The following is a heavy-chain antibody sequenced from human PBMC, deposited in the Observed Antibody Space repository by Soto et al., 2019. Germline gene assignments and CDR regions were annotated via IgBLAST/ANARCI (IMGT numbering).Heavy chain of an antibody. CDR2: IYPGDSDT. CDR1: GYSFTSYW. D-gene: IGHD6-19*01. Sequence: PGESLKISCKGSGYSFTSYWIGWVRQMPGKGLEWMGIIYPGDSDTRYSPSFQGQVTISADKSISTAYLQMNSLRDEDTAVYYCVRDGSGNLYLNWFDPWAQGTLVTVSS. J-gene: IGHJ5*02. CDR3: VRDGSGNLYLNWFDP. V-gene: IGHV5-51*01.